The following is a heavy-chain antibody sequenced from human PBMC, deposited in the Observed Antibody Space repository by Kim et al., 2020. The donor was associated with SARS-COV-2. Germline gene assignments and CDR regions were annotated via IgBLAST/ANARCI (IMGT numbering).Heavy chain of an antibody. Sequence: GGSLRLSCAASGFTFSSYAMHWVRQAPGKGLEWVAVISYDGSNKYYADSVKGRFTISRDNSKNTLYLQMNSLRAEDTAVYYCARDLSRWYEYGMDVWGQG. D-gene: IGHD6-13*01. J-gene: IGHJ6*02. V-gene: IGHV3-30*04. CDR3: ARDLSRWYEYGMDV. CDR2: ISYDGSNK. CDR1: GFTFSSYA.